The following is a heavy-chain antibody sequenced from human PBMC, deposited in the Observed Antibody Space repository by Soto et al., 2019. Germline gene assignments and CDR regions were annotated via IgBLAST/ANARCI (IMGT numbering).Heavy chain of an antibody. CDR3: ARGLYSSGWAPDY. CDR1: GFTFSTYE. J-gene: IGHJ4*02. CDR2: IRSSGGTI. D-gene: IGHD6-19*01. V-gene: IGHV3-48*03. Sequence: GGSLRLSCAASGFTFSTYEMNWVRQAPGKGLEWVSHIRSSGGTIYYADSVKGRFTISRDNAKNSLYLQMNSLRAEDTAVYYCARGLYSSGWAPDYWGQGTLVTV.